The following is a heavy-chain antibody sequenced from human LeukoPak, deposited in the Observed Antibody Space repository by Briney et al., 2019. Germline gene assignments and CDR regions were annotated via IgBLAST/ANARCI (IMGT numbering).Heavy chain of an antibody. Sequence: SETLSLTCTVSGGSISSYYWSWIRQPPGKGLEWIGYIYYSGSTNYNPSLKSRVTISVDTSKNQFSLKLSSVTAADTAVYYCARDSSGLDYWGQGTLVTVSS. D-gene: IGHD6-19*01. V-gene: IGHV4-59*01. CDR2: IYYSGST. CDR3: ARDSSGLDY. J-gene: IGHJ4*02. CDR1: GGSISSYY.